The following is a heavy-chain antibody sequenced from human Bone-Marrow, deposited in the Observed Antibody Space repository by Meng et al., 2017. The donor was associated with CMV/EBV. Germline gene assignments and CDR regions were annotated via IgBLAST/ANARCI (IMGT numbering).Heavy chain of an antibody. CDR2: INHSGST. Sequence: WSWIRQPPGKGLEWIGEINHSGSTNYNPSLKSRVTISVDTSKNQFSLKLSSVTAADTAVYYCARVTGYCSSTSCYTRYYYYYYGMDVWGQGTTVTVSS. J-gene: IGHJ6*02. D-gene: IGHD2-2*02. V-gene: IGHV4-34*01. CDR3: ARVTGYCSSTSCYTRYYYYYYGMDV.